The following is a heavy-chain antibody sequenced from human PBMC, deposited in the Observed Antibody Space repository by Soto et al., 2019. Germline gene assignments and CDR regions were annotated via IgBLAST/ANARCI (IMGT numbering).Heavy chain of an antibody. D-gene: IGHD3-22*01. Sequence: PSETMSVTCTVSGGYISSRGDCWIWNHKHPGKGLEWIGYTYYSGSTYYNPSLKSRVTISVDTSKNQFSLKLSSVTAADTAVYYCARSSGKYYYDSSGDFYFDYWGQGTLVTVSS. J-gene: IGHJ4*02. V-gene: IGHV4-31*03. CDR3: ARSSGKYYYDSSGDFYFDY. CDR1: GGYISSRGDC. CDR2: TYYSGST.